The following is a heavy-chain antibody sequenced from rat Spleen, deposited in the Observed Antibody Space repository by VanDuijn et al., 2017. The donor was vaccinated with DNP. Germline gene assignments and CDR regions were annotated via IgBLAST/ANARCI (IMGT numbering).Heavy chain of an antibody. D-gene: IGHD4-3*01. CDR1: GFSLTSYH. Sequence: QVQLKESGPGLVQPSQTLSLTCTVSGFSLTSYHVHWVRQPPGKGLEWIASMSSGGSTYYNSGLKSRLSISGDTSKSQVFLKLNSLQTEDTATYYCARDLIIRDTTSAMDAWGQGTSVTVSS. J-gene: IGHJ4*01. V-gene: IGHV2S12*01. CDR3: ARDLIIRDTTSAMDA. CDR2: MSSGGST.